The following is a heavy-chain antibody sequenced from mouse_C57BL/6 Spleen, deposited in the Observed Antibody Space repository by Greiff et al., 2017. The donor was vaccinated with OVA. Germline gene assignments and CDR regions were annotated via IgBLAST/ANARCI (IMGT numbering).Heavy chain of an antibody. Sequence: QVQLKQSGAELAKPGASVKLSCKASGYTFTSYWMHWVKQRPGQGLEWIGYINPSSGYTKYNQKFKDKATLTADKSSSTAYMQLSSLTYEDSAVYYCAPYYDYDGYAMDYWGQGTSVTVSS. CDR1: GYTFTSYW. J-gene: IGHJ4*01. D-gene: IGHD2-4*01. V-gene: IGHV1-7*01. CDR2: INPSSGYT. CDR3: APYYDYDGYAMDY.